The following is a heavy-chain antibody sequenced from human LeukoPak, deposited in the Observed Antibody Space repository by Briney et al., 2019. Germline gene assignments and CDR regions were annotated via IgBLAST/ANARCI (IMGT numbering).Heavy chain of an antibody. J-gene: IGHJ5*02. V-gene: IGHV4-34*01. Sequence: SETLSLTCAVYGGSFSGYYWSWIRQPPGKGLEWIGEINHSGSTNYNPSLKSRVAISVDTSKNQFSLKLSSVTAADTAVYYCARGIAITYYYGSGSYNWFDPWGQGTLVTVSS. CDR1: GGSFSGYY. CDR2: INHSGST. CDR3: ARGIAITYYYGSGSYNWFDP. D-gene: IGHD3-10*01.